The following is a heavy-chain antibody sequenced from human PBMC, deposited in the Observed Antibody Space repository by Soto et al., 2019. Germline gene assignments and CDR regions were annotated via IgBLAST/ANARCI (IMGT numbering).Heavy chain of an antibody. V-gene: IGHV1-2*04. D-gene: IGHD3-3*01. CDR3: ARGGDFLYDFWSAENPENYYYYGMDV. CDR1: GYTFTGYY. CDR2: INPNSGGT. J-gene: IGHJ6*02. Sequence: ASVKVSCKASGYTFTGYYMHWVRQAPGQGLEWMVCINPNSGGTNYAQKFQGLVTMTRDTSISTAYMELSRLRSDDTAVYYCARGGDFLYDFWSAENPENYYYYGMDVWGQGTTVTVSS.